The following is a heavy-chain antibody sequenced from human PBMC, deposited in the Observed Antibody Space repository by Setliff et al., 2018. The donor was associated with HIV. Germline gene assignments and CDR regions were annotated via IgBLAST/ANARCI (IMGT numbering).Heavy chain of an antibody. J-gene: IGHJ5*02. V-gene: IGHV3-23*01. CDR3: AKADRGYGRNWFDP. D-gene: IGHD4-17*01. Sequence: GGSLRLSCAASGFTFSSYAMSWVRQAPGKGLEWVSGMSGSGGSTYYADSVKGRFTISRDNSKNTLYLQMNRLRAEDTAVYYCAKADRGYGRNWFDPWGQGTLVTVSS. CDR2: MSGSGGST. CDR1: GFTFSSYA.